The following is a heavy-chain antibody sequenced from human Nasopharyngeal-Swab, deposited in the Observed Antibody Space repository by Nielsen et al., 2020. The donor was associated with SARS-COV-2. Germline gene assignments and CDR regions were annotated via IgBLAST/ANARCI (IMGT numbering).Heavy chain of an antibody. D-gene: IGHD1-26*01. CDR2: IYYSGST. CDR3: ASISGSYTPDY. Sequence: SETLSLTCTVSGGSISSSSYYWGWIRQPPGKGLEWIGSIYYSGSTYYNPSLKSRVTISVDTSKNQFSLKLSSVTAADTAVYYCASISGSYTPDYWGRGTLVTVSS. CDR1: GGSISSSSYY. V-gene: IGHV4-39*01. J-gene: IGHJ4*02.